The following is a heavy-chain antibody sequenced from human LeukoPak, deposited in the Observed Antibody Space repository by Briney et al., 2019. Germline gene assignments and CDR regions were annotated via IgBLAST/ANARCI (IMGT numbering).Heavy chain of an antibody. J-gene: IGHJ1*01. CDR1: GLTFSSYA. V-gene: IGHV3-23*01. Sequence: QTGGSLRLSCAASGLTFSSYAMSWVRQAPGKRRERVSAISGSGGSTYYADSVKGRFTISRDNSKNTLYLQMNSLRAEDTAVYYCAKSPSSGYYFGYFQHWGQGTLVTVSS. CDR2: ISGSGGST. D-gene: IGHD3-22*01. CDR3: AKSPSSGYYFGYFQH.